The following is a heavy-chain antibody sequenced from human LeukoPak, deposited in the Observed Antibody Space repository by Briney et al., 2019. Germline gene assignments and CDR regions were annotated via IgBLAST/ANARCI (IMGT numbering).Heavy chain of an antibody. Sequence: SETLSLTCTVSGGSISSGGYYWSWIRQHPGKGLEWIGYIYYSGSTYYNPSLKSRVTISVDTSKNQFSLKLSSVTAADTAVYYCARDSTHYYGSGSYYPWGQGTLVTVSS. CDR2: IYYSGST. V-gene: IGHV4-30-4*08. CDR1: GGSISSGGYY. CDR3: ARDSTHYYGSGSYYP. J-gene: IGHJ4*02. D-gene: IGHD3-10*01.